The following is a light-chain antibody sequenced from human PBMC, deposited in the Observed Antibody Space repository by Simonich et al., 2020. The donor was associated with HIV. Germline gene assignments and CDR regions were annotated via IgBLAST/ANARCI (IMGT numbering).Light chain of an antibody. V-gene: IGKV1-39*01. J-gene: IGKJ1*01. CDR2: AAS. Sequence: DLQLTQSPSSLSASVGDRVTITCRTSHRISSYLYWYQQKPGKAPQLLIYAASSLQSGVPSRVSGSGSGTDFTLTISSLQPEDFATYDCQQSYSTPWTFGQGTKVEIK. CDR1: HRISSY. CDR3: QQSYSTPWT.